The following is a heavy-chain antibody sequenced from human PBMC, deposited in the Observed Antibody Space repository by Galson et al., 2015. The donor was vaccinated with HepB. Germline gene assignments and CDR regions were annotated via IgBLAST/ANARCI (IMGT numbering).Heavy chain of an antibody. CDR1: GYTFTSYG. V-gene: IGHV1-18*04. CDR3: ARAYYYDSSGIDSDY. Sequence: SVKVSCKASGYTFTSYGISWVRQAPGQGLEWMGWISAYNGNTNYAQKLQGRVTMTTDTSTSTAYMELRSLRSDDTAVYYCARAYYYDSSGIDSDYWGQGTLVTVSS. CDR2: ISAYNGNT. D-gene: IGHD3-22*01. J-gene: IGHJ4*02.